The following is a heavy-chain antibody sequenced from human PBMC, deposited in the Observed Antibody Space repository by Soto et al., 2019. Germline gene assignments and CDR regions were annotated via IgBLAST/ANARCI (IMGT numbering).Heavy chain of an antibody. CDR3: AKERVYSYGYDF. CDR2: ISAYNGNT. CDR1: GYTFTSYG. Sequence: QVQLVQSGAEVKKPGASVKVSCKASGYTFTSYGISWVRQAPGQGLEWMGCISAYNGNTYYAQKLQGRVTMTTDTSMSIAYRELRSLGSDDTAWYYCAKERVYSYGYDFWGQGTLVTFSS. D-gene: IGHD5-18*01. J-gene: IGHJ4*02. V-gene: IGHV1-18*01.